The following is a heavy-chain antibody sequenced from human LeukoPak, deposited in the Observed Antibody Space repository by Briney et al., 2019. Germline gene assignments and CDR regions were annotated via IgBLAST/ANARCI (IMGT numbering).Heavy chain of an antibody. CDR1: GFTFSSYG. D-gene: IGHD6-19*01. CDR3: AKDLTTLYSSGSSDY. CDR2: ISYDGSNK. Sequence: PGGSLRLSCAASGFTFSSYGMHWVRQAPGEGLEWVAVISYDGSNKYYADSVKGRFTISRDNSKNTLYLQMNSLRAEDTAVYYCAKDLTTLYSSGSSDYWGQGTLVTVSS. V-gene: IGHV3-30*18. J-gene: IGHJ4*02.